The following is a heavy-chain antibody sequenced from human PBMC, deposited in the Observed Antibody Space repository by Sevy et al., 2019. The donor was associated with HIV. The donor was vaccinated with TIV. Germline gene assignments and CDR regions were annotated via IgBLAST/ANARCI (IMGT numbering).Heavy chain of an antibody. J-gene: IGHJ6*03. CDR2: IDTDGSDT. V-gene: IGHV3-74*01. CDR3: VRDYPGPQHYMVV. CDR1: GFIFSTDW. D-gene: IGHD1-1*01. Sequence: GGSLRLSCVASGFIFSTDWMHWVRQAPGKGLVWVSRIDTDGSDTSYADSVKGRFTISRDNAKNTLYLQMNSLRAEDTAVYYCVRDYPGPQHYMVVWGKGTTVTVSS.